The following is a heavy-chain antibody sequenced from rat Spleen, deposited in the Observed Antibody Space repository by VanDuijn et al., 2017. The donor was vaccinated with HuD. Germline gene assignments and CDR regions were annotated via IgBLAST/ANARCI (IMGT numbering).Heavy chain of an antibody. CDR3: TRPNNPYWYFDF. V-gene: IGHV2-45*01. D-gene: IGHD1-10*01. J-gene: IGHJ1*01. Sequence: QVQLMESGPGLVQPSETLSLTCTVAGFSLTSYNVHWVRQPPGKGLEWMGVMWSGGSTDYNSALKSRLSISRDTSKSQVFLKMNSLQTEDTAIYFYTRPNNPYWYFDFWGPGTMVTVSS. CDR2: MWSGGST. CDR1: GFSLTSYN.